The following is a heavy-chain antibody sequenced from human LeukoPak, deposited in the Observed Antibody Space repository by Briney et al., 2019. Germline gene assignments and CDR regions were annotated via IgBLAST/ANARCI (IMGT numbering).Heavy chain of an antibody. CDR2: ISYDGSSK. J-gene: IGHJ4*02. Sequence: PGGSLRLSCAASGFTFSRYAMHWVRQAPGKGLEWVAIISYDGSSKYYADSVKGRFTISRDNFKNTLYLQMNSLRAEDTAVYYCARNPYGDYYFDYWGQGTLVTVSS. CDR1: GFTFSRYA. CDR3: ARNPYGDYYFDY. D-gene: IGHD4-17*01. V-gene: IGHV3-30-3*01.